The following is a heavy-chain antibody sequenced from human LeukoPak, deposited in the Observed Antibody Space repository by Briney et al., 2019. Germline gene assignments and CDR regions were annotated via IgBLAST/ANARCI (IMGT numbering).Heavy chain of an antibody. D-gene: IGHD2-2*01. J-gene: IGHJ6*03. V-gene: IGHV3-11*04. CDR1: GFTFSDYY. CDR3: ARSFYGHDPYYCYMDV. CDR2: LSRRGGTI. Sequence: AGGSLRLSCAASGFTFSDYYMAWIRQAPGKGLECISYLSRRGGTIYYADSVKGRFTVSWDNAKNSFYLQMNSLRAEDTAVYYCARSFYGHDPYYCYMDVWGKGTTVTVSS.